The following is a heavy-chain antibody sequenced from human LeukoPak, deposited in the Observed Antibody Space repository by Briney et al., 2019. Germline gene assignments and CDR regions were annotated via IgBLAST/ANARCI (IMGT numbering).Heavy chain of an antibody. J-gene: IGHJ4*02. CDR1: GGSIRSSSYY. V-gene: IGHV4-31*01. CDR3: ARGRVGSSPYFDY. D-gene: IGHD2-2*01. Sequence: SETLSLTCTVSGGSIRSSSYYWDWIRQHPGKGLEWIGYIYYSGSTYYNPSLKGPVTISVDTSKSQFSLKLSSVTAADTAVYYCARGRVGSSPYFDYWGQGTLVTVSS. CDR2: IYYSGST.